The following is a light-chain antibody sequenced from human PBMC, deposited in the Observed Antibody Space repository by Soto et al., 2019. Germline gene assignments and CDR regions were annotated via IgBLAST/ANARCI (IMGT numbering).Light chain of an antibody. V-gene: IGKV3-11*01. CDR1: QSISNS. CDR2: DAS. Sequence: EIVLTQSPATLSLSPGERATLSCRASQSISNSLAWYQQKPGQVPRLLIYDASNRATGIPARFSGSGSGTDFTLTISSLEPEDFAVYYCQQRGEWPPGATFGQGTRLEN. CDR3: QQRGEWPPGAT. J-gene: IGKJ5*01.